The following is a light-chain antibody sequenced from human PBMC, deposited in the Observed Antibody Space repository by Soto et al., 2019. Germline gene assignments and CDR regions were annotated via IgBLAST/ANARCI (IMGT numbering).Light chain of an antibody. CDR2: GAS. V-gene: IGKV3-20*01. CDR3: QHYGSSWT. Sequence: EIVLTQSPGTLSLSPGERAPLSCRASQSVSSSYLAWYQQKPGQAPRLLIYGASSRATGIPDRFSGSGSGTDFTLTISRLEPEDFAVYYCQHYGSSWTFGQGTKVDIK. CDR1: QSVSSSY. J-gene: IGKJ1*01.